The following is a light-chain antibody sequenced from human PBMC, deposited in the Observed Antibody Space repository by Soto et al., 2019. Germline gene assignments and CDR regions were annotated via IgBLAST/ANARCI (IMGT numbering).Light chain of an antibody. J-gene: IGKJ5*01. CDR1: QSVSSY. CDR2: DAS. CDR3: QQRSNWPPIP. V-gene: IGKV3-11*01. Sequence: EIVLTQSPATLSLSPGERATLSCRASQSVSSYLAWYQQKPGQAPRLLIYDASNRATGIPARFSGSGSGTDCTLTISSLEPEDFAVYYCQQRSNWPPIPFGQGTRLEIK.